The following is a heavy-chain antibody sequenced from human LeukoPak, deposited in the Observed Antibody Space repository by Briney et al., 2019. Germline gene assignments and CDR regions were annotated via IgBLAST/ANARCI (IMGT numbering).Heavy chain of an antibody. J-gene: IGHJ3*02. D-gene: IGHD3-22*01. Sequence: PGGSLRLSCAASGFTVSSNYMSWVRQAPGKGLEWVSVIYSGGSTYYADSVKGRFTISRDNSKNTLYLQMNSLRAEDTAVYYCASLRITMIVVVGRDAFDIWGQGTMVTVSS. V-gene: IGHV3-66*02. CDR1: GFTVSSNY. CDR2: IYSGGST. CDR3: ASLRITMIVVVGRDAFDI.